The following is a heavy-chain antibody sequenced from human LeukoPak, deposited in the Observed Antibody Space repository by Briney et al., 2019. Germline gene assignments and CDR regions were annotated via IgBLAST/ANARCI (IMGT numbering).Heavy chain of an antibody. CDR2: IYYSGST. V-gene: IGHV4-31*03. CDR3: ARRRSSGWYFDY. J-gene: IGHJ4*02. Sequence: SQTLSLTCTVSGGSISSGGYYWSWIRQHPGKGLEWIGYIYYSGSTNSNPSLKSRVTISIDTSKNQFSLRLSSVTAADTAVYYCARRRSSGWYFDYWGQGTLVTVSS. D-gene: IGHD6-19*01. CDR1: GGSISSGGYY.